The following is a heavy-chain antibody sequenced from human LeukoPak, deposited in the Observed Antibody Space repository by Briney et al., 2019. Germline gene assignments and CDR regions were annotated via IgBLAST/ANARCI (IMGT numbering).Heavy chain of an antibody. J-gene: IGHJ2*01. V-gene: IGHV4-4*07. D-gene: IGHD3-22*01. CDR3: ARGRYYYDSSGYRYFDL. Sequence: PSETLSLTCTVSGGSISSYYWSWIRQPAGKGLEWVGRIHTSGSTNYNPSLKSRVTMSVDTYKNQFSLKLSSVTAADTAVYYCARGRYYYDSSGYRYFDLWGRGTLVTISS. CDR2: IHTSGST. CDR1: GGSISSYY.